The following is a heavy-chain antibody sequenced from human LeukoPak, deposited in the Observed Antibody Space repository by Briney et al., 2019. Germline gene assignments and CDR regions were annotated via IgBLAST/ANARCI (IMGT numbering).Heavy chain of an antibody. CDR1: GFSFSSYG. D-gene: IGHD3-3*01. CDR3: AKDGANYDFWSGYASYWYFDL. V-gene: IGHV3-23*01. Sequence: PGRSLRLSCAAFGFSFSSYGFHWVRQAPGKGLEWVSAISGSGGSTYYADSVKGRFTISRDNSKNTLYLQMNSLRAEDTAVYYCAKDGANYDFWSGYASYWYFDLWGRGTLVTVSS. CDR2: ISGSGGST. J-gene: IGHJ2*01.